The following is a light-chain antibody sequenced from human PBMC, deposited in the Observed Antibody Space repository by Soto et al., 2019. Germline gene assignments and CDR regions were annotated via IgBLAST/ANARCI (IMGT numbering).Light chain of an antibody. Sequence: QSALTQPASVSGSPGQSITISCTGTISDVGAYNYVSWCQQHHPGEALKLIIYDVSHRPAGVSNRFSGSKSGNTASLTISGLQTEDEADYYCSSYTSATTYVFGTGTKVTVL. V-gene: IGLV2-14*03. CDR1: ISDVGAYNY. CDR3: SSYTSATTYV. CDR2: DVS. J-gene: IGLJ1*01.